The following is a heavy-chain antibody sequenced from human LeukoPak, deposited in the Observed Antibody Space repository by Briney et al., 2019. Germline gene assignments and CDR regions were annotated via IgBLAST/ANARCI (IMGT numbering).Heavy chain of an antibody. CDR2: INPNSGGT. D-gene: IGHD2-2*01. Sequence: ASVKVSCKASGYTFTGYYMHWVRQAPGQGLEWMGWINPNSGGTNYAQQFQDRVTMTRDTSLSIAYMEVSRLRSDDTAVYYCARDRSTRGNWLDTWGQGTLVTVSS. V-gene: IGHV1-2*02. CDR1: GYTFTGYY. J-gene: IGHJ5*02. CDR3: ARDRSTRGNWLDT.